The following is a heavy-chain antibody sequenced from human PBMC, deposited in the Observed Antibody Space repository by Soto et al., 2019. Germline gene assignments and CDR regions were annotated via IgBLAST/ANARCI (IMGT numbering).Heavy chain of an antibody. CDR3: ARARRDIVVVVAATPGYYYYGMDV. V-gene: IGHV1-2*04. D-gene: IGHD2-15*01. CDR1: GYTFTSYA. J-gene: IGHJ6*02. Sequence: ASVKVSCKASGYTFTSYAMHWVRQAPGQGLEWMGWINPNSGGTNYAQKFQGWVTMTRDTSISTAYMELSRLRSDDTAVYYCARARRDIVVVVAATPGYYYYGMDVWGQGTTVTVSS. CDR2: INPNSGGT.